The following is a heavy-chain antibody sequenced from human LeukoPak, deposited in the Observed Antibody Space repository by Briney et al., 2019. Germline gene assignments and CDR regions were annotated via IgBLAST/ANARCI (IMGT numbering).Heavy chain of an antibody. J-gene: IGHJ4*02. CDR1: GFTFSDYY. D-gene: IGHD5-18*01. CDR3: ARDRTQLWVDY. Sequence: GGPLRLSCAASGFTFSDYYMSWIRQAPGKGLEWVSYISSSGSTIYYADSVKGRFTISRDNAKNSLYLQMNSLRAEDTAVYYCARDRTQLWVDYWGQGTLVTVSS. V-gene: IGHV3-11*04. CDR2: ISSSGSTI.